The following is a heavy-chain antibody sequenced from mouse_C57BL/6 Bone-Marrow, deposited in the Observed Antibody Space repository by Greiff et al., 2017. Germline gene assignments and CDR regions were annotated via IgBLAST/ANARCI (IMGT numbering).Heavy chain of an antibody. V-gene: IGHV1-55*01. Sequence: QVQLKQPGAELVKPGASVKMSCKASGYTFTSYWITWVKQRPGQGLEWIGDIYPGSRSTNYNEKFKSKATLTVDTSSSTAYMQLSSLTSEDSAVYYCARPYYSNYWYFDVWGTGTTVTVSS. CDR3: ARPYYSNYWYFDV. J-gene: IGHJ1*03. D-gene: IGHD2-5*01. CDR1: GYTFTSYW. CDR2: IYPGSRST.